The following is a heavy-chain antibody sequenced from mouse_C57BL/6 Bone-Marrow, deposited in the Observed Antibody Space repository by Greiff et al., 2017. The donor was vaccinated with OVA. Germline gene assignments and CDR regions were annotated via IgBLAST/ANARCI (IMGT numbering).Heavy chain of an antibody. CDR1: GFNIKDDY. CDR3: TDWAAWFAY. V-gene: IGHV14-4*01. J-gene: IGHJ3*01. Sequence: EVQLVESGAELVRPGASVKLSCTASGFNIKDDYMHWVKQRPEQGLEWIGWIDPENGDTEYASKFQGKATITADTSSNTAYLQLSSLTSEDTAVYYCTDWAAWFAYWGQGTLVTVSA. CDR2: IDPENGDT. D-gene: IGHD3-3*01.